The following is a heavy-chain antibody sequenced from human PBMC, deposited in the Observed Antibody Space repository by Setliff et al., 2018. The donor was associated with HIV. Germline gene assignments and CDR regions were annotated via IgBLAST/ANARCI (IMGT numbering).Heavy chain of an antibody. J-gene: IGHJ4*02. CDR2: ISAYNGNT. CDR3: AKSLSPGDYYNFLSGYSPFDY. CDR1: GYTFTGYY. D-gene: IGHD3-3*01. V-gene: IGHV1-18*04. Sequence: ASVKVSCKASGYTFTGYYMHWVRQAPGQGLEWMGWISAYNGNTNYAQKLQGRVTMTTDTSTSTAYMELRSLRVEDTALYYCAKSLSPGDYYNFLSGYSPFDYWGQGTRVTVSS.